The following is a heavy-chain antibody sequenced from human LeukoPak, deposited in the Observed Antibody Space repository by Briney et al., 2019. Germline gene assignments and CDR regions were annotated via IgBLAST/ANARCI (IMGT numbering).Heavy chain of an antibody. V-gene: IGHV4-4*07. CDR2: IYTSGST. D-gene: IGHD3-9*01. J-gene: IGHJ6*03. Sequence: SETLSLTCTVSGGSISSYYWSWIRQPAGKGLEWIGRIYTSGSTNYNPSLKSRVTISVDTSKNHFSLKLSSVTAADTAVYYCARHSRRYGYYYMDVWGKGTTVTISS. CDR3: ARHSRRYGYYYMDV. CDR1: GGSISSYY.